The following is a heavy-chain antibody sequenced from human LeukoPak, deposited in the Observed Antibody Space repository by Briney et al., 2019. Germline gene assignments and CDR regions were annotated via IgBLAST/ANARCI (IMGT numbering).Heavy chain of an antibody. V-gene: IGHV4-30-2*01. D-gene: IGHD6-6*01. CDR1: GGSISSGGYY. Sequence: SETLSLTCTVSGGSISSGGYYWSWIRQPPGKGLEWIGYIYHSGSTYYNPSLKSRVTISVDRSKNQFSLKLSSVTAADTAVYYCARLGSIAARPSDYWGQGTLVTVSS. J-gene: IGHJ4*02. CDR2: IYHSGST. CDR3: ARLGSIAARPSDY.